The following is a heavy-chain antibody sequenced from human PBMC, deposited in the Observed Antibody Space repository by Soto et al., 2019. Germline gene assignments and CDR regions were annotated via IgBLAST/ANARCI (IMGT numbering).Heavy chain of an antibody. CDR3: AINAERNAQQFDF. CDR2: IIPLFNAT. Sequence: QVQLVQSGSEVKRPGSSVKVSCKTSGGIFKNFDIGWVRQSPGQGLEWMGEIIPLFNATNYAQKFRGRVTVTADESTSTAYMELTRLTYDDTAVYFRAINAERNAQQFDFWGQGTLVTVSS. D-gene: IGHD2-2*01. CDR1: GGIFKNFD. J-gene: IGHJ4*02. V-gene: IGHV1-69*01.